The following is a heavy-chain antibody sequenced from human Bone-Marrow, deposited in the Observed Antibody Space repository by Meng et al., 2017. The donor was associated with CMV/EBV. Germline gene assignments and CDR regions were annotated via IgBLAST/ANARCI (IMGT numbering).Heavy chain of an antibody. J-gene: IGHJ6*02. CDR2: INPSGGST. D-gene: IGHD1-26*01. CDR1: GGTFTSYY. CDR3: ARANSVGAGYYYYGMDV. V-gene: IGHV1-46*01. Sequence: ASVKVSCKASGGTFTSYYMHWVRQAPGQGLEWMGIINPSGGSTSYAQKFQGRVTMTRDTSTSTVYMELSSLRSEDTAVYYCARANSVGAGYYYYGMDVWGQGTTVTVSS.